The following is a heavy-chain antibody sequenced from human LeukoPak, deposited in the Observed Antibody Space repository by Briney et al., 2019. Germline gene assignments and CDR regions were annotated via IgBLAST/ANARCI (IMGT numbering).Heavy chain of an antibody. J-gene: IGHJ6*02. CDR3: ARELVVPAAMPVGYYYYGMDV. V-gene: IGHV3-9*01. CDR2: ISWNSGSI. D-gene: IGHD2-2*01. CDR1: GFTFDGYA. Sequence: GGSLRLSCAASGFTFDGYAMHWVRQAPGKGLEWGSGISWNSGSIGYADSVKGRFTISRDNAKKYLYLQMNSLRDEDTALYYCARELVVPAAMPVGYYYYGMDVWGQGTTVTVSS.